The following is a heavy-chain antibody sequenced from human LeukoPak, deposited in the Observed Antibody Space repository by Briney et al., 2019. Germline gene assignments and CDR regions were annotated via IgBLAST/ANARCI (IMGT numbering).Heavy chain of an antibody. D-gene: IGHD3-16*01. CDR1: GYTFTSYG. V-gene: IGHV1-18*01. Sequence: GASVKVSCKASGYTFTSYGISWVRQAPGQGLEWMGWISAYNGNTNYAQKLQGRVTMTTDTSTSTAYMELSSLRSEDTAVYYCASGVWGHTVFKEVVQYDHWGQGSLVTVSS. J-gene: IGHJ4*02. CDR2: ISAYNGNT. CDR3: ASGVWGHTVFKEVVQYDH.